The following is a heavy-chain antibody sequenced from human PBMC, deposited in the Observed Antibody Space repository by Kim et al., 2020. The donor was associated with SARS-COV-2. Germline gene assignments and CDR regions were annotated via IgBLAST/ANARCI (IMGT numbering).Heavy chain of an antibody. CDR3: ARVEYGMDV. CDR2: GST. Sequence: GSTNYNPSLKSRVTISVDTSKNQFSLKLSSVTAADTAVYYCARVEYGMDVWGQGTTVTVSS. V-gene: IGHV4-59*01. J-gene: IGHJ6*02.